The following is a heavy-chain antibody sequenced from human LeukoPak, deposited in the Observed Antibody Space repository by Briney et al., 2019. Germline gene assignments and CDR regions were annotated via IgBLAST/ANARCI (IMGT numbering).Heavy chain of an antibody. V-gene: IGHV3-48*02. CDR1: GFTFSYYS. Sequence: LAGGALRLSCAASGFTFSYYSMIWVRQAPGKGLGLVSYISSSSRPIYYADSVKGRFTISRDNAKNSLYLQMNSLRDEDTAVYYCARDNFGASRGMDVWGQGTTVTVSS. J-gene: IGHJ6*02. CDR2: ISSSSRPI. D-gene: IGHD3-16*01. CDR3: ARDNFGASRGMDV.